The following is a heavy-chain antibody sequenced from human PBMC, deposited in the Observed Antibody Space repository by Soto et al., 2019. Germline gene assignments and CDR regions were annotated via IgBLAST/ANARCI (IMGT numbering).Heavy chain of an antibody. D-gene: IGHD5-12*01. CDR1: GYTFTSYA. J-gene: IGHJ5*02. V-gene: IGHV1-3*01. CDR2: INAGNGNT. CDR3: ARDLALATIRPHNWFDP. Sequence: QVQLVQSGAEVKKPGASVKVSCKASGYTFTSYAMHWVRQAPGQRLEWMGWINAGNGNTKYSQKFQGRVTITRDTSASTAYMELSSLRSEDTAVYYCARDLALATIRPHNWFDPWGQGTLVTVSS.